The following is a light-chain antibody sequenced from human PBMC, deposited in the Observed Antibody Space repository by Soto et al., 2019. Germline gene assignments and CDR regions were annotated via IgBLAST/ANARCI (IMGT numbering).Light chain of an antibody. CDR3: QTWGTGPWV. V-gene: IGLV4-69*01. CDR1: SGHSSYA. J-gene: IGLJ3*02. Sequence: QLVLTQSPSASASLGASVKLTCTLSSGHSSYAIAWHQQQPEKGPRYLMKLNSDGSHNKGDGIPDRFSGSSSGAERYLTISSLPSEDEADYYCQTWGTGPWVFGGGTKVTVL. CDR2: LNSDGSH.